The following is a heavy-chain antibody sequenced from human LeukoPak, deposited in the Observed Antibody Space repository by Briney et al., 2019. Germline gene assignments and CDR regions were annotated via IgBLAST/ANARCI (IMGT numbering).Heavy chain of an antibody. CDR3: AKDGPGSYWQLYFDY. Sequence: GGSLRLSCAASGFTFSSYAMSWVRQAPGKGLEWVSVISASDGSTSYADSVKGRFTISRDNSKNTLYLQMNSLRAEDTAVYYCAKDGPGSYWQLYFDYWGQGTLVTVSS. V-gene: IGHV3-23*01. D-gene: IGHD3-10*01. CDR2: ISASDGST. J-gene: IGHJ4*02. CDR1: GFTFSSYA.